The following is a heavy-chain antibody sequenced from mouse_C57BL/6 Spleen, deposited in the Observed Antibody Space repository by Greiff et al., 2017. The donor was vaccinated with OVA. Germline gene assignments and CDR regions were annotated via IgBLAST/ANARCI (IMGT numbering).Heavy chain of an antibody. D-gene: IGHD2-12*01. J-gene: IGHJ4*01. CDR1: GFTFSSYG. CDR3: ARHYSFYYARDD. Sequence: EVKVVESGGDLVKPGGSLKLSCAASGFTFSSYGMSWVRQTPDKRLEWVATISSGGSYTYSPASVTGRFTISRDNAKNTLYLQMSSLKSEDTAMDDCARHYSFYYARDDWGKGTSVTVAS. CDR2: ISSGGSYT. V-gene: IGHV5-6*01.